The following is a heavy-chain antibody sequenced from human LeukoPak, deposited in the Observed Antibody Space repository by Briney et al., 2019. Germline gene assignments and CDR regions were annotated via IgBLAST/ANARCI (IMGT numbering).Heavy chain of an antibody. V-gene: IGHV1-69*04. CDR2: IIPILGIA. CDR1: GGTFSSYA. J-gene: IGHJ4*02. CDR3: ARGNEATGKFDY. D-gene: IGHD3-9*01. Sequence: SVKVSCKASGGTFSSYAISWVRQAPGQGLEWMGRIIPILGIANYAQKFQGRVTITADKSTSTAYMELSSLRSEDTAVYYCARGNEATGKFDYWGQGTLVAVSS.